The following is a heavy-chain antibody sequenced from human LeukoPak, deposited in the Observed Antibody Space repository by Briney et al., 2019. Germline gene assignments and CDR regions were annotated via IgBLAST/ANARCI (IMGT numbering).Heavy chain of an antibody. Sequence: GGSLRLSCATSGFTFSSYAMSWVRQAPGKGLEWVSRISGSGVHTFYADSVEGRFTISRDNSKDTVYVQMNSLRAEDTAVYYCAKDNGFCSGRSCFKPFDFWGQGTLVTVSS. V-gene: IGHV3-23*01. D-gene: IGHD2-15*01. J-gene: IGHJ4*02. CDR3: AKDNGFCSGRSCFKPFDF. CDR2: ISGSGVHT. CDR1: GFTFSSYA.